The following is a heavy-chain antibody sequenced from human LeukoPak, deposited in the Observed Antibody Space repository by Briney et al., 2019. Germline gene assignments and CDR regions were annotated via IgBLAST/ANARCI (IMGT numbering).Heavy chain of an antibody. CDR2: IRYDGSKK. J-gene: IGHJ4*02. Sequence: GGSLRLSCAASGFTFSSYGMHWVRQAPGKGLEWVAFIRYDGSKKYYADSVKGRFTISRDNSKNTLYLQMNSLRAEDTAVYYCAKDPPNPLYGDYEYYFDYWGQGTLVTVSS. D-gene: IGHD4-17*01. CDR1: GFTFSSYG. V-gene: IGHV3-30*02. CDR3: AKDPPNPLYGDYEYYFDY.